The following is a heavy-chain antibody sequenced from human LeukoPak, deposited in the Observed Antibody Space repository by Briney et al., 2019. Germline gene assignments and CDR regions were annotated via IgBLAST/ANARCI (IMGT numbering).Heavy chain of an antibody. CDR1: GYSISSGYY. CDR3: ARVGPWYYYGSGRPMRNWFDP. Sequence: TETLSLTCTVSGYSISSGYYWGWVRPPPGKGLEWIGSIYHSGSTYYNPSLKSRVTISVDTSKNQFSLKLSSVTAADTAVYYCARVGPWYYYGSGRPMRNWFDPWGQGTLVTVSS. J-gene: IGHJ5*02. D-gene: IGHD3-10*01. CDR2: IYHSGST. V-gene: IGHV4-38-2*02.